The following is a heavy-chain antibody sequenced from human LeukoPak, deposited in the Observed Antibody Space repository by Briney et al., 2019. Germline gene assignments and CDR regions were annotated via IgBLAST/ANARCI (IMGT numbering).Heavy chain of an antibody. V-gene: IGHV3-23*01. Sequence: GGSLRLSCAASGFSFSDYYMTWIRQAPGKGLEWVSAISGSGGSTYYADSVKGRFTISRDNSKNTLYLQMNSLRAEDTAVYYCAKEGIAVAGTDYWGQGTLVTVSS. J-gene: IGHJ4*02. CDR3: AKEGIAVAGTDY. CDR2: ISGSGGST. D-gene: IGHD6-19*01. CDR1: GFSFSDYY.